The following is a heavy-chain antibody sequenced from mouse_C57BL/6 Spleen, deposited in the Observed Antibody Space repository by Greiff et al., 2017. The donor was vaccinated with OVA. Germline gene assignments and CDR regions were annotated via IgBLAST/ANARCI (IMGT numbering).Heavy chain of an antibody. V-gene: IGHV5-9-1*02. CDR2: ISSGGDYI. CDR3: TRETGYYAMDY. D-gene: IGHD4-1*01. J-gene: IGHJ4*01. CDR1: GFTFSSYA. Sequence: EVKLMESGAGLVKPGGSLKLSCAASGFTFSSYAMSWVRQTPEKRLEWVAYISSGGDYIYYADTVKGRFTISRDNARNTLYLQMSSLKSEDTAMYYCTRETGYYAMDYWGQGTSVTVSS.